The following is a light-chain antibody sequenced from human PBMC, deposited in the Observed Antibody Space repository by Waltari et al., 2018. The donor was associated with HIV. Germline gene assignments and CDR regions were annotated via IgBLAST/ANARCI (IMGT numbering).Light chain of an antibody. CDR3: QSYDSRLSAWV. CDR2: ANN. CDR1: NSNIGSTYD. J-gene: IGLJ3*02. V-gene: IGLV1-40*01. Sequence: QSVLTQPPSVSGAPGQRVTISCTGSNSNIGSTYDVHWYQLLPGKAPKLLIYANNNRPPGVPDRVSGSKSGASASLAITGLQAEDEADYSCQSYDSRLSAWVFGGGTKVTVL.